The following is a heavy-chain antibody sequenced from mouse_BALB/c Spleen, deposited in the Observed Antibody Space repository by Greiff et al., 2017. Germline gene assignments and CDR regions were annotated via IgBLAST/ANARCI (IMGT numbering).Heavy chain of an antibody. CDR2: ISYSGST. CDR3: AGYKLRPHWYFDV. Sequence: EVQLQQSGPSLVKPSQTLSLTCSATGYSFTSCYWNWIRKFPGHKLEYMGYISYSGSTYYNPSLKSRISITRDTSKNQYYLQLHSVTTEDTATCYCAGYKLRPHWYFDVWGAGTTVTVSS. CDR1: GYSFTSCY. D-gene: IGHD2-12*01. J-gene: IGHJ1*01. V-gene: IGHV3-8*02.